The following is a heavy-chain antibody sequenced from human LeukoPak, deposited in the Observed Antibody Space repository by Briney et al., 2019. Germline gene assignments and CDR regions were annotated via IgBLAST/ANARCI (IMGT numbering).Heavy chain of an antibody. Sequence: SETLSLTCTVSGGSISSYYWSWIRQPPGKGLEWIGYIYYSGSTNYNPSLKSRVTISVDTSKNQFSLKLSSVTAADTAVYYCARGTVVTVFDYWGQGTLDTVSS. CDR3: ARGTVVTVFDY. CDR1: GGSISSYY. D-gene: IGHD4-23*01. J-gene: IGHJ4*02. CDR2: IYYSGST. V-gene: IGHV4-59*01.